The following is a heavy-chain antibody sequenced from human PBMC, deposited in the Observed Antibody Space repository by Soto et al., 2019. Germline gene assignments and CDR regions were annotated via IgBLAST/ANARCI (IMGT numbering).Heavy chain of an antibody. J-gene: IGHJ6*02. CDR2: IYSGGST. V-gene: IGHV3-53*01. D-gene: IGHD3-3*01. Sequence: GGSLRLSCAASGFTVSSNYMSWVRQAPGKGLEWVSVIYSGGSTYYADSVKGRFTISRDNSKNTLYLQMNSLRAEDTAVYYCARILAYYYYGMDVWGQGTTVTVSS. CDR3: ARILAYYYYGMDV. CDR1: GFTVSSNY.